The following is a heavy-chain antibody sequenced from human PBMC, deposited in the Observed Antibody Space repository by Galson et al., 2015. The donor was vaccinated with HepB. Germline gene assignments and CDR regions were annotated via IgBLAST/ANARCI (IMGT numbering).Heavy chain of an antibody. CDR2: IWYDGSNK. CDR1: GFTFSSYG. CDR3: ARDRYVVPAAMGVDWFDP. J-gene: IGHJ5*02. Sequence: SLRLSCAASGFTFSSYGMHWVRQAPGKGLEWVAVIWYDGSNKYYADSVKGRFTISRDNSKNTLYLQMNSLRAEDTAVYYCARDRYVVPAAMGVDWFDPWGQGTLVTVSS. V-gene: IGHV3-33*01. D-gene: IGHD2-2*01.